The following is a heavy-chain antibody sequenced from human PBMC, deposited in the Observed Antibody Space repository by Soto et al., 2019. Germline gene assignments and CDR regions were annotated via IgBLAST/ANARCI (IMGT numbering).Heavy chain of an antibody. J-gene: IGHJ3*01. D-gene: IGHD6-6*01. V-gene: IGHV4-39*01. CDR2: VYYTGST. CDR3: GRQTSVAGRPFYDAFDV. CDR1: GGSITSSSYF. Sequence: SETLSLTCIISGGSITSSSYFWGWIRQPPGKGLEYIGSVYYTGSTFYNPSLKSRVTISVDTSKNQFSLKVTSVTAVDTAMYYCGRQTSVAGRPFYDAFDVWGQGTMVTVSS.